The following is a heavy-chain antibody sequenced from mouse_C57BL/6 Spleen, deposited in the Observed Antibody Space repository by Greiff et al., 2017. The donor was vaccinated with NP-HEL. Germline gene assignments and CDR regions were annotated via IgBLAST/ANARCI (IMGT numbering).Heavy chain of an antibody. D-gene: IGHD2-2*01. J-gene: IGHJ3*01. CDR2: INPGSGGT. CDR1: GYAFTNYL. Sequence: QVQLQQSGAELVRPGTSVKVSCKASGYAFTNYLIEWVKQRPGQGLEWIGVINPGSGGTNYNEKFKGKATLTADKSSSTAYMQLSSLTSEDSAVYFCARSPVYYGYDGAYWGQGTLVTVSA. CDR3: ARSPVYYGYDGAY. V-gene: IGHV1-54*01.